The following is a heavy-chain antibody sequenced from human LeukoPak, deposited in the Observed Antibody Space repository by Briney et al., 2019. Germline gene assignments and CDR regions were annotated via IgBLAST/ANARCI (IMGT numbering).Heavy chain of an antibody. CDR3: ARTDSSGYQPYYSMDV. CDR2: IIPIFGTA. CDR1: GGTFSSYA. D-gene: IGHD3-22*01. V-gene: IGHV1-69*13. J-gene: IGHJ6*02. Sequence: PVASVKVSCKASGGTFSSYAISWVRQAPGQGLEWMGGIIPIFGTANYAQKFQGRVTITADESTSTAYMELSSLRSEDTAVYYCARTDSSGYQPYYSMDVWGQGTTVTVSS.